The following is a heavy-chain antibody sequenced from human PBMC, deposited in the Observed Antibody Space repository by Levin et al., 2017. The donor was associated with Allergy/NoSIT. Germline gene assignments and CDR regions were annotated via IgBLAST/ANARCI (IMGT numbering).Heavy chain of an antibody. CDR1: GGSISSYY. CDR3: AASYCSSTSCYIHPVGY. CDR2: IYYSGST. J-gene: IGHJ4*02. Sequence: GSLRLSCTVSGGSISSYYWSWIRQPPGKGLEWIGYIYYSGSTNYNPSLKSRVTISVDTSKNQFSLKLSSVTAADTAVYYCAASYCSSTSCYIHPVGYWGQGTLVTVSS. D-gene: IGHD2-2*02. V-gene: IGHV4-59*01.